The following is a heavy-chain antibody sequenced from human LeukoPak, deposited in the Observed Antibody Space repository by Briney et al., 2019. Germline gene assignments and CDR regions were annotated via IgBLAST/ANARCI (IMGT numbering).Heavy chain of an antibody. CDR2: IKSDGSGI. CDR1: GFAFSNYW. Sequence: GGSLRLSCTTSGFAFSNYWMYWVRQAPGKGLEWVSRIKSDGSGITYSDAVEGRFTISRDNFKNTLYLQMKNLRDEDTAVYYCVRGQTIDYWGQGPLVTVSS. D-gene: IGHD3-3*01. J-gene: IGHJ4*02. V-gene: IGHV3-74*03. CDR3: VRGQTIDY.